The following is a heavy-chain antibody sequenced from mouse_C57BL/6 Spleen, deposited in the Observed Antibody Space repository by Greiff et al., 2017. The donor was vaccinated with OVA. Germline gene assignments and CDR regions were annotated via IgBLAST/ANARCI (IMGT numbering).Heavy chain of an antibody. D-gene: IGHD2-3*01. J-gene: IGHJ2*01. Sequence: VKLQESGAELVKPGASVKMSCKASGYTFSTYPIEWMKQNHGKSLEWIGNFHPYNDDTKYNEKFKGKATLTVEKSSSTVYLELSRLTSDVSAVYYCARGRIYDGYYLFDYWGQGTTLTVSS. CDR1: GYTFSTYP. CDR2: FHPYNDDT. CDR3: ARGRIYDGYYLFDY. V-gene: IGHV1-47*01.